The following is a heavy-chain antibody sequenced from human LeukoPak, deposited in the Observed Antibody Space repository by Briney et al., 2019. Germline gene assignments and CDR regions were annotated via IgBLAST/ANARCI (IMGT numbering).Heavy chain of an antibody. CDR3: ARALVVITPYYCYYGMDV. D-gene: IGHD3-22*01. CDR2: ISSSSSYI. Sequence: GGSLRLSCAASGFTFSSYSMTWVRQAPGKGLEWVSSISSSSSYIYYADSVKGRFTISRDNAKNSLYLQMNSLRAEDTAVYYCARALVVITPYYCYYGMDVWGQGTTVTVSS. J-gene: IGHJ6*02. CDR1: GFTFSSYS. V-gene: IGHV3-21*01.